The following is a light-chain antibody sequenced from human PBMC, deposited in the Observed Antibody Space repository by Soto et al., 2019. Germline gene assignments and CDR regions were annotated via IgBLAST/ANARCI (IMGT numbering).Light chain of an antibody. V-gene: IGLV2-14*01. Sequence: QAVLTQPAFVSGSPGQSITISCTGTSSDVGNYNYVSWYQQYPGRVPKLLIYMVSNRPSGVSNRFSGSKSGNTASLTISGLQAEDEADYFCTSPTPGSLYVFGTGTKVTVL. CDR2: MVS. CDR3: TSPTPGSLYV. J-gene: IGLJ1*01. CDR1: SSDVGNYNY.